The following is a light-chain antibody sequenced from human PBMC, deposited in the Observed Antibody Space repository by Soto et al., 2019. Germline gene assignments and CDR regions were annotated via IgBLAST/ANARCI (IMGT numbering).Light chain of an antibody. V-gene: IGLV2-8*01. CDR2: EVN. Sequence: QSALTQPPSASGSPGQSVTISCTGTSSDVGGYKYVSWYQQHPGKAAKLMIFEVNKRPSGVPDRFSGSKSGNTASLTVSGLQAEDAADYYCSSYAGINNLGVFGTGTKVTVL. CDR1: SSDVGGYKY. CDR3: SSYAGINNLGV. J-gene: IGLJ1*01.